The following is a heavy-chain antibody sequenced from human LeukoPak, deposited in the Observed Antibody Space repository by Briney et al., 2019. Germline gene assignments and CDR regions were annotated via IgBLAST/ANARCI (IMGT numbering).Heavy chain of an antibody. D-gene: IGHD3-16*01. Sequence: GGSLRLSCGASGFTFSNYGLSWVRQAPGKGLEWVSAISGSGGSTYYADSVKGRFTISRDNSKNTLYLQMNSLRDEDTAVYYCAKFEFGFWGQGTLVTVSS. J-gene: IGHJ4*02. V-gene: IGHV3-23*01. CDR1: GFTFSNYG. CDR2: ISGSGGST. CDR3: AKFEFGF.